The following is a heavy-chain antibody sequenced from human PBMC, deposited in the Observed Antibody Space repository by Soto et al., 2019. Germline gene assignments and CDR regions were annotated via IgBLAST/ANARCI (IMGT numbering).Heavy chain of an antibody. CDR1: CGSLNRNF. CDR2: ISFSGAT. D-gene: IGHD2-2*01. J-gene: IGHJ3*02. Sequence: QVQLQESFPGLVTPSETLSLTCTVACGSLNRNFWSWIRQPPGKGLEWMAYISFSGATSYNPSHQRRITLTLDTATNQFSLNFTSVTAADTALYYCARVLFDADAFDIWGQGTLVTVSS. V-gene: IGHV4-59*01. CDR3: ARVLFDADAFDI.